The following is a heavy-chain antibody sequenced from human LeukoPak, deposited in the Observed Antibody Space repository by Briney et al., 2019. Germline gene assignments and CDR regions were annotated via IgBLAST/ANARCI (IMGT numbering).Heavy chain of an antibody. J-gene: IGHJ6*02. CDR1: GGSFSGYY. V-gene: IGHV4-34*01. CDR2: INHSGST. Sequence: PSETLSLTCAVYGGSFSGYYWSWIRQPPGKGLEWIGEINHSGSTNYNPTLKSRVTISVDTSKNQLSLKLSSVTAADTAVYYCARESLYGMDVWGQGTTVTVSS. CDR3: ARESLYGMDV.